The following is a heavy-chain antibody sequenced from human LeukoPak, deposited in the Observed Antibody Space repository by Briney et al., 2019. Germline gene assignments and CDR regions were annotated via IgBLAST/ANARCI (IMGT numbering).Heavy chain of an antibody. J-gene: IGHJ4*02. CDR2: INHSGST. CDR3: VTYYFDSSGPKKNY. D-gene: IGHD3-22*01. V-gene: IGHV4-34*01. CDR1: GGSISRYY. Sequence: SETLSLTCTVSGGSISRYYWSWIRQPPGKGLEWIGEINHSGSTNYNPSLKSRVTISVDTSKEQFSLKLSSVTAADTAVYYCVTYYFDSSGPKKNYWGQGTLVTVSS.